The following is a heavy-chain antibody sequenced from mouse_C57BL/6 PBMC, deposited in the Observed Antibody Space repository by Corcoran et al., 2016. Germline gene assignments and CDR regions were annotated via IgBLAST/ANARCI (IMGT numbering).Heavy chain of an antibody. CDR2: INPNNGGT. Sequence: EVQLQQSGPELVKPGASVKISCKASGYTFTDYYMNWVKQSHGKSLEWIGDINPNNGGTSYNQKFKGKATLTVDKSSSTAYMDLRSLTSEDSAVYYCARFPFTTVVSPYAMEYWGQGSSVTVSS. CDR3: ARFPFTTVVSPYAMEY. D-gene: IGHD1-1*01. J-gene: IGHJ4*01. V-gene: IGHV1-26*01. CDR1: GYTFTDYY.